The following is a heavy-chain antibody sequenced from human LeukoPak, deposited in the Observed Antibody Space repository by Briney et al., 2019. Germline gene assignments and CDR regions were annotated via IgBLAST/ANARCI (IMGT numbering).Heavy chain of an antibody. CDR2: IKSSSSTI. V-gene: IGHV3-48*01. CDR1: GFTFSSYS. Sequence: GGSLRLSCVVSGFTFSSYSMNWVRQAPGKGLEWVSYIKSSSSTIHYADSVKGRFTVSRDNAKNSLYLQMNSLRAEDTGVYYCARGSSGLEDYWGQGTLVTASS. CDR3: ARGSSGLEDY. J-gene: IGHJ4*02. D-gene: IGHD6-19*01.